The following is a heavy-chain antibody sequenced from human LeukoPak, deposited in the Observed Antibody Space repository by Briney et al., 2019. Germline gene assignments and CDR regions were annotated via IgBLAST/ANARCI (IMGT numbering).Heavy chain of an antibody. CDR1: GYTFTSYY. CDR3: AREIAAAGTHYYYGMDV. V-gene: IGHV1-46*01. J-gene: IGHJ6*02. D-gene: IGHD6-13*01. CDR2: INPSGGST. Sequence: GASVKVSCKASGYTFTSYYMHWVRQAPGQGLEWMGIINPSGGSTSYAQKFQGRVTMTRDTSTSTVYMELSRLRSDDTAVYYCAREIAAAGTHYYYGMDVWGQGTTVTVSS.